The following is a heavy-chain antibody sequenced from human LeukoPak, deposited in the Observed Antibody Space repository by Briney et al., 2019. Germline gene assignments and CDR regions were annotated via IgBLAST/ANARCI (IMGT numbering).Heavy chain of an antibody. J-gene: IGHJ4*02. CDR3: ARTAARRFDY. CDR1: GGTFRSYG. Sequence: ASVKVSCKASGGTFRSYGISWVRQAPGQGLEWMGIINPTGGSTTYAQKFQGRVTMTRDTSTSTVYMELSSLRSDDTAVYYCARTAARRFDYWGQGTLVTVSS. CDR2: INPTGGST. D-gene: IGHD6-6*01. V-gene: IGHV1-46*01.